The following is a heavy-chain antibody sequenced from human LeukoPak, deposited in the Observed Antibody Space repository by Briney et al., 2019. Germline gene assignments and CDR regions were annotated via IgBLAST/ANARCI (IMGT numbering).Heavy chain of an antibody. J-gene: IGHJ1*01. CDR3: TINPAGTVVY. CDR1: GFTFSNAW. V-gene: IGHV3-15*01. D-gene: IGHD2-15*01. CDR2: IKSKTDGGTT. Sequence: GGSLRLSCAASGFTFSNAWMSWVRQAPGKGLEWVSRIKSKTDGGTTDYAAPVKGRFTISRDDSKNTLYLQMNSLKTEDTAVYYCTINPAGTVVYWGQGTLVTVSS.